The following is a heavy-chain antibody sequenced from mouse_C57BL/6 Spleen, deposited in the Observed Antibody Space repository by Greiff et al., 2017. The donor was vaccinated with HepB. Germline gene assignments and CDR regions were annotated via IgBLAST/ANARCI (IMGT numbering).Heavy chain of an antibody. CDR2: IHPNSGST. CDR1: GYTFTSFW. Sequence: QVQLQQSGAELVKPGASVSLSCTASGYTFTSFWMHWVKPRPGQGLEWIGLIHPNSGSTNYNEKFKSKATLTVDQTSSTAYMQLSSLTSEDSAVYYCASNDGYGAYWGQGTLVTVSA. CDR3: ASNDGYGAY. V-gene: IGHV1-64*01. J-gene: IGHJ3*01. D-gene: IGHD2-3*01.